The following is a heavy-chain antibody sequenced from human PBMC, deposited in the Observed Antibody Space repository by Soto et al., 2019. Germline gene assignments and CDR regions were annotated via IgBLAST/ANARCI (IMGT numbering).Heavy chain of an antibody. V-gene: IGHV3-30-3*01. J-gene: IGHJ4*02. Sequence: GGSLRLSCAASGFTFSSYAMHWVRQAPGKGLEWVAVISYDGSNKYYADSVKGRFTISRDNSKNTLYLQMNSLRAEDTAVYYCARSIAAAGIKLFDYWGQGTLVTVSS. CDR2: ISYDGSNK. CDR3: ARSIAAAGIKLFDY. CDR1: GFTFSSYA. D-gene: IGHD6-13*01.